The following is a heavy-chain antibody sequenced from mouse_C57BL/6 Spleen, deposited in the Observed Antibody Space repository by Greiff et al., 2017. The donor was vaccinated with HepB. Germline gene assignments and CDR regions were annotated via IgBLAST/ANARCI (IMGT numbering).Heavy chain of an antibody. CDR1: GYTFTDYE. Sequence: VQLQESGAELVRPGASVTLSCKASGYTFTDYEMHWVKQTPVHGLEWIGAIDPETGGTAYNQKFKGKAILTADKSSSTAYMELRSLTSEDSAVYYCTRSSYSNYENYFDYWGQGTTLTVSS. J-gene: IGHJ2*01. CDR2: IDPETGGT. V-gene: IGHV1-15*01. CDR3: TRSSYSNYENYFDY. D-gene: IGHD2-5*01.